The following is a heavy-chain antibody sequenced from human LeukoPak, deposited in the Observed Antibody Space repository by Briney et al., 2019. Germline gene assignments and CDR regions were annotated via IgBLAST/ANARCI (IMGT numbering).Heavy chain of an antibody. CDR2: IYTSGST. V-gene: IGHV4-4*07. D-gene: IGHD3-10*01. J-gene: IGHJ1*01. CDR3: ARDETALYYWYFQH. Sequence: SETPSLTCTVSGGSISSYYWSWIRQPAGKGLEWIGRIYTSGSTNYNPSLKSRVTMSVDTSKNQLSLKLSSVTAADTAVYYCARDETALYYWYFQHWGQGTLVTVSS. CDR1: GGSISSYY.